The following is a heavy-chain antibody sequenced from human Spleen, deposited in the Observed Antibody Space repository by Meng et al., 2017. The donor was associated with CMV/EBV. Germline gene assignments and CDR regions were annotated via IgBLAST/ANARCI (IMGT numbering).Heavy chain of an antibody. CDR3: AKFRHIVVVPAAISIDY. J-gene: IGHJ4*02. V-gene: IGHV3-23*01. Sequence: GGSLRLSCAASGFDFIDYYMSWVRQAPGKGLEWVSAISGSGGSTYYADSVKGRFTISRDNSKNTLYLQMNSLRAEDTAVYYCAKFRHIVVVPAAISIDYWGQGTLVTVSS. CDR1: GFDFIDYY. CDR2: ISGSGGST. D-gene: IGHD2-2*01.